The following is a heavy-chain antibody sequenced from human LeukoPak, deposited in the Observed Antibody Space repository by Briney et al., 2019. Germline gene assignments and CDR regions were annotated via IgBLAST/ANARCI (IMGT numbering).Heavy chain of an antibody. CDR1: GFTFSDYY. Sequence: GGSLRLSCAASGFTFSDYYMSWIRQAPGKGLEWVSYISSSGSTIYYADSVKGRFTISRDNAKNSLYLQMNSLRAEDTAVYYCARERQWLGLNWFDPWGQGTLVTVSS. D-gene: IGHD6-19*01. CDR2: ISSSGSTI. J-gene: IGHJ5*02. V-gene: IGHV3-11*01. CDR3: ARERQWLGLNWFDP.